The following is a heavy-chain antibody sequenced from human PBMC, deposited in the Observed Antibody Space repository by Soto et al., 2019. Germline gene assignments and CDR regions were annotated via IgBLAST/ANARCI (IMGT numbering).Heavy chain of an antibody. D-gene: IGHD6-13*01. CDR2: IGTGGDT. Sequence: EEQLVESGGALVQPGGSLRLSCAASGFTFSGSDMHWVRQPIGKGLEWVSAIGTGGDTYYSDSVKGRFTISRENGKNSLHLQLNSLRDEDTAVYYCAREGRSSTWYDWYFDLWGRGILVTVSS. CDR3: AREGRSSTWYDWYFDL. V-gene: IGHV3-13*01. J-gene: IGHJ2*01. CDR1: GFTFSGSD.